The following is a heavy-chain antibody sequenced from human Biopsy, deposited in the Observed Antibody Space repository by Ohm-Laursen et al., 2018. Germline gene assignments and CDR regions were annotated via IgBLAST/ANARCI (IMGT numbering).Heavy chain of an antibody. CDR2: INHRGFT. Sequence: SDTLSLTCTVSGDPVTKYYWSWIRQSPGKGLEWIGEINHRGFTSNNPSLKSRVTISVDTSKNQFSLKLGSVTAADTAVYYCAKNLAVSSYALDIWGQGTMVTVSS. V-gene: IGHV4-34*01. CDR3: AKNLAVSSYALDI. J-gene: IGHJ3*02. CDR1: GDPVTKYY. D-gene: IGHD2/OR15-2a*01.